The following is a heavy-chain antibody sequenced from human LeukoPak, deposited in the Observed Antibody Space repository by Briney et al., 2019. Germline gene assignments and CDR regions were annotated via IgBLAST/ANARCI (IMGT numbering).Heavy chain of an antibody. J-gene: IGHJ4*02. CDR3: ARGVPSSIAARHLDY. V-gene: IGHV4-4*02. Sequence: PSETLSLTCAVSGSSISSSNWWSWVRQPPGKGLEWIGEIYHSGSTNYNPSLKSRVTISVDKSKNQFSLKLSSVTAADTAVYYCARGVPSSIAARHLDYWGQGTLVTVSS. CDR1: GSSISSSNW. D-gene: IGHD6-6*01. CDR2: IYHSGST.